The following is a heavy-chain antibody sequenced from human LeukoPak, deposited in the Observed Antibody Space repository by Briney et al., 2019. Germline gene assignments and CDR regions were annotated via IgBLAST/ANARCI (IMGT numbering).Heavy chain of an antibody. CDR2: ISAYNGNT. Sequence: ASVTVSCKASGYTFTSYGISWVRKAPGQGLEWMGWISAYNGNTNYAQKLQGRVTMTTDTSTSTAYMELRSLRSDDTAVYYCAPCRQRGRAFDIWGQGTMVTVSS. V-gene: IGHV1-18*01. J-gene: IGHJ3*02. D-gene: IGHD2-15*01. CDR3: APCRQRGRAFDI. CDR1: GYTFTSYG.